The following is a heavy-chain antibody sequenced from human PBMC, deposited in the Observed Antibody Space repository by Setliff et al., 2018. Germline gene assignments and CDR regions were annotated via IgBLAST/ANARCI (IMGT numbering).Heavy chain of an antibody. CDR2: ISHSGNT. V-gene: IGHV4-34*01. D-gene: IGHD3-10*01. J-gene: IGHJ5*02. CDR1: GESFSGYF. CDR3: ARVLVLGYNWFDP. Sequence: SETLSLTCAVYGESFSGYFWSWIRQTPEKGLEWIGEISHSGNTNYNPSFKSRVTISIDTSKNQFSLKVNSVTAADTAVYFCARVLVLGYNWFDPWGRGTLVTVSS.